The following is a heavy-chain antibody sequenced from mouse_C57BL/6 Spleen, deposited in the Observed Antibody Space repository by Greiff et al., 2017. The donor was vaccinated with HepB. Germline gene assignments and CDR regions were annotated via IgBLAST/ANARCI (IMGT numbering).Heavy chain of an antibody. CDR2: ISDGGSYT. CDR3: ARAYYSNYEGNFFDY. V-gene: IGHV5-4*03. Sequence: EVKLVESGGGLVKPGGSLKLSCAASGFTFSSYAMSWVRQTPEKRLEWVATISDGGSYTSYPDNVKGRFTISRDNAKNNLYLQMSHLKSEDTAMYYCARAYYSNYEGNFFDYWGQGTTLTVSS. J-gene: IGHJ2*01. CDR1: GFTFSSYA. D-gene: IGHD2-5*01.